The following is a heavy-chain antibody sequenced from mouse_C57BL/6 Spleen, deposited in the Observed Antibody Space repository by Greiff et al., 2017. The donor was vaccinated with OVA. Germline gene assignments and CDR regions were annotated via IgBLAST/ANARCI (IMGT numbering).Heavy chain of an antibody. D-gene: IGHD1-1*01. Sequence: EVQLQESGGGLVKPGGSLKLSCAASGFTFSSYAMSWVRQTPEKRLEWVATISDGGSYTYYPDNVKGRFTISRDNAKNNLYLQMSHLKSEDTAMYYCARGVYYYGSSYYFDYWGQGTTLTVSS. CDR3: ARGVYYYGSSYYFDY. CDR1: GFTFSSYA. V-gene: IGHV5-4*01. J-gene: IGHJ2*01. CDR2: ISDGGSYT.